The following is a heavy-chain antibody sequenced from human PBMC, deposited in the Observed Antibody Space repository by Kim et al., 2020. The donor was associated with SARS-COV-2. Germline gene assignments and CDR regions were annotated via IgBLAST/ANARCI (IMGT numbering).Heavy chain of an antibody. CDR1: GFTFDDYT. Sequence: GGSLRLSCASSGFTFDDYTMHWVRQAPGKGLEWVSLISWDGGSTYYADSVKGRFTISRDNSKNSLYLQMNSLRTEDTALYYCAKDGKGGVRGNYYYYGMDVWGQGTTVTVSS. V-gene: IGHV3-43*01. CDR2: ISWDGGST. D-gene: IGHD3-10*01. CDR3: AKDGKGGVRGNYYYYGMDV. J-gene: IGHJ6*02.